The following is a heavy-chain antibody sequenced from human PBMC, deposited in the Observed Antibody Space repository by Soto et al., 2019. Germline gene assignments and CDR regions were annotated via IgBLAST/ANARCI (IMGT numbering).Heavy chain of an antibody. Sequence: QVQLVQSGAEVRKPGASVKVSCKASGYTFTSYDINWVRQATGQGLEWMGWMNPNSGNTGYAQKFQGRVTMTRNTSISTAYMELSSLRSEDTAVYYCAMGGIAARQHYYYGMDVWGQGTTVTVSS. D-gene: IGHD6-6*01. CDR3: AMGGIAARQHYYYGMDV. J-gene: IGHJ6*02. V-gene: IGHV1-8*01. CDR1: GYTFTSYD. CDR2: MNPNSGNT.